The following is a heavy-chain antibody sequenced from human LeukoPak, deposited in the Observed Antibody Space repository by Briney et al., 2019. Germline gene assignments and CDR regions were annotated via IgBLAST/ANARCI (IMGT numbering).Heavy chain of an antibody. V-gene: IGHV4-34*01. D-gene: IGHD3-22*01. Sequence: PSETLSLTCAVYGGSFSTYFWNWIRQPPGKGLEWIGETNHIGHTNYNPSLKSRVIISVDTSKNQFALSLRSVTAADTAVYYCARGQYDSSRSYPSVPLYYYYGMDVWGQGTTVTVS. CDR3: ARGQYDSSRSYPSVPLYYYYGMDV. CDR2: TNHIGHT. J-gene: IGHJ6*02. CDR1: GGSFSTYF.